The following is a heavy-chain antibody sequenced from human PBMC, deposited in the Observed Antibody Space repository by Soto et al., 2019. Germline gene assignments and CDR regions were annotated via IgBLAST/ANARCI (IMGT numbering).Heavy chain of an antibody. J-gene: IGHJ4*02. CDR2: IIPIFGTA. D-gene: IGHD6-13*01. Sequence: QVQLVQSGAEVKKPGSSVKVSCKASGGTFSSYAISWVRQAPGQGLEWMGGIIPIFGTANYAQKFQGRVTITADESTSTAYMELSSLISEDTAVYYCASPIAAAEERIFDYWGQGTLVTVSS. CDR1: GGTFSSYA. CDR3: ASPIAAAEERIFDY. V-gene: IGHV1-69*12.